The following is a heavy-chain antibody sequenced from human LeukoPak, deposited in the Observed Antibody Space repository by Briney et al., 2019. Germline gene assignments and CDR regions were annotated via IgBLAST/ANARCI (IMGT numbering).Heavy chain of an antibody. Sequence: GGSLRLSCAASGFTFSSYSMNWVRQAPGKGLEWVSSISSSSSYIYYADSVKGRFTISRDNAENSLYLQMNSLRAEDMAVYYCAREGEGGFDSWGQGTLVTVSS. CDR2: ISSSSSYI. CDR1: GFTFSSYS. V-gene: IGHV3-21*01. D-gene: IGHD3-16*01. J-gene: IGHJ4*02. CDR3: AREGEGGFDS.